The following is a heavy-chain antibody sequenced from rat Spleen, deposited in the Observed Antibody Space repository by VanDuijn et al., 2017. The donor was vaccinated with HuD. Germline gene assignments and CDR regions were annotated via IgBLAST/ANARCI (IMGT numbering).Heavy chain of an antibody. CDR2: ISSGGGGT. CDR1: GFTFSTFP. V-gene: IGHV5-46*01. D-gene: IGHD1-12*02. J-gene: IGHJ3*01. Sequence: EVQLVESGGGLVQPGRSLKLSCAASGFTFSTFPMAWVRQAPKKGLEWVESISSGGGGTYYRDSVKGRFTISRDNAKSTLYLQLDSLRSEDTATYYCTRGYDGTYYYVNWFAYWGQGTLVTVSS. CDR3: TRGYDGTYYYVNWFAY.